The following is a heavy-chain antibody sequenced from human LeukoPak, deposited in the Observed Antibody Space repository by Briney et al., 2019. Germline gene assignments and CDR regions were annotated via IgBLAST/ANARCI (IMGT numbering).Heavy chain of an antibody. J-gene: IGHJ6*03. CDR3: AKAPRYYDFWSGYPTGYYYYYMDV. V-gene: IGHV3-23*01. Sequence: GGSLRLSCAASGFTFSSYAMSWVRQAPGKGLEWVSAISGSGGSTYYADSVKGRFTISRDNSKNTLYLQMNSLRAEDTAVYYCAKAPRYYDFWSGYPTGYYYYYMDVWGKGTTVTVSS. D-gene: IGHD3-3*01. CDR1: GFTFSSYA. CDR2: ISGSGGST.